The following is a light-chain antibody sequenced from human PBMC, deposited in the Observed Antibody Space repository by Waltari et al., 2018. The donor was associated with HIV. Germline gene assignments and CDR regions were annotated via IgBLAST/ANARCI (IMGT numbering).Light chain of an antibody. CDR3: GADHGSGSNFNWV. CDR1: SGYSNYK. CDR2: VGTGGIVG. Sequence: QPVLTQPPSASASLGASVTLTCTLSSGYSNYKVDWHQQRPGKGPRFVMRVGTGGIVGSKGDGIPDRFSVLGSGLNRFLTIKNIQEEDEADYHCGADHGSGSNFNWVFGGGTKLTVL. V-gene: IGLV9-49*01. J-gene: IGLJ3*02.